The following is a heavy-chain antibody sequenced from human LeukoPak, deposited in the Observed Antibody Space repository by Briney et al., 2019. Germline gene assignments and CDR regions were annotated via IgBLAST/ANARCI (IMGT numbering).Heavy chain of an antibody. V-gene: IGHV4-34*01. J-gene: IGHJ5*02. D-gene: IGHD5-18*01. CDR3: ARGGGRYSYGPRFDP. CDR2: INHSGST. CDR1: GGSFSGYY. Sequence: SETLSLTCAVYGGSFSGYYWGWIRQPPGKGLEWIGEINHSGSTNYNPSLKSRVTISVDTSKNQFSLKLSSVTAADTAVYYCARGGGRYSYGPRFDPWGQGTLVTVSS.